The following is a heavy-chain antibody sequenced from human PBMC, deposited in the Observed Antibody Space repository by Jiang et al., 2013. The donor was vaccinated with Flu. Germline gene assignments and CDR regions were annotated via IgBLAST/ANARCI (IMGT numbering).Heavy chain of an antibody. Sequence: AEVKKPGESLKISCKGSGYSFTNYWIAWVRQMPGKGLEWVGIVYPGDSDTRYSPSFQGQVTISADKSISTAYLQWSSLKASDTAMYYCARHGNNLAMAVNWFDPWGQGTLVIVSS. CDR2: VYPGDSDT. V-gene: IGHV5-51*01. J-gene: IGHJ5*02. CDR1: GYSFTNYW. D-gene: IGHD6-19*01. CDR3: ARHGNNLAMAVNWFDP.